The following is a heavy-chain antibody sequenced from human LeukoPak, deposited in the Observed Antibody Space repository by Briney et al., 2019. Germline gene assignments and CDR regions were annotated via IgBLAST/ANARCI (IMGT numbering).Heavy chain of an antibody. Sequence: TGGSLRLSCSASGFPFSSYAMHWVRQAPGKGLEYVSAVSDSGGSTYYADSVKGRFTISRDNSKNTLYLQMSSLRAEDTAVYFCIGGYSFGPYGMDVWGQGTTVTVSS. V-gene: IGHV3-64D*09. CDR3: IGGYSFGPYGMDV. J-gene: IGHJ6*02. D-gene: IGHD2-15*01. CDR1: GFPFSSYA. CDR2: VSDSGGST.